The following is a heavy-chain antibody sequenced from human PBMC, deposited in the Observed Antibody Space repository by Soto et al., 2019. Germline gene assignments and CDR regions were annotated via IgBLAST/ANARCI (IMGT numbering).Heavy chain of an antibody. CDR3: ANDGGGIAAWSAGAFDI. D-gene: IGHD6-13*01. CDR1: GFTFSSYA. Sequence: QVQLVESGGGVVQPGRSLRLSCAASGFTFSSYAMHWVRQAPGKGLEWVAVISYDGSNKYYADSVKGRFTISRYNSKNTLYRQMNSLRAEDTAVYYCANDGGGIAAWSAGAFDILGQGTMVTVSS. J-gene: IGHJ3*02. V-gene: IGHV3-30-3*02. CDR2: ISYDGSNK.